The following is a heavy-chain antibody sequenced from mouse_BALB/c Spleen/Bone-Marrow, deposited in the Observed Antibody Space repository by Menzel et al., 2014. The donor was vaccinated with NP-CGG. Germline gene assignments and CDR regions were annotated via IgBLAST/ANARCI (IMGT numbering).Heavy chain of an antibody. CDR3: AREDGYYGMDY. CDR1: GYTFTSYV. V-gene: IGHV1-14*01. D-gene: IGHD2-3*01. Sequence: EVKLQESGPELVKPGASVKVSCKASGYTFTSYVLHWVKQKPGQGLEWIGYINPYNDGAKSNEKFKGKATLTSDKSSSTAYMELSSLTSEDSAVYYCAREDGYYGMDYWGQGTSVTVSS. CDR2: INPYNDGA. J-gene: IGHJ4*01.